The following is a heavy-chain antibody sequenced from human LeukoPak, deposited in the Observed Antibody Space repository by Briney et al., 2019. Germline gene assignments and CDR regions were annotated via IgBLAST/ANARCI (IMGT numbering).Heavy chain of an antibody. D-gene: IGHD3-22*01. J-gene: IGHJ4*02. V-gene: IGHV3-30*18. CDR2: ISYDGSNK. CDR3: AKEQDYYDSSGYYDY. Sequence: GGSLRLSCAASGFTFSSYGMHWVRQAPGKGLEWVAAISYDGSNKYYADSVKGRFTISRDNSKNTLYLQMNSLRAEDTAVYYCAKEQDYYDSSGYYDYWGQGTLVTVSS. CDR1: GFTFSSYG.